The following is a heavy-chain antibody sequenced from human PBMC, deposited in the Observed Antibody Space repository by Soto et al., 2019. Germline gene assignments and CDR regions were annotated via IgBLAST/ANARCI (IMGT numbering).Heavy chain of an antibody. D-gene: IGHD6-13*01. CDR2: IYYSGST. V-gene: IGHV4-59*01. CDR3: ARELSGRGGSSSWYDSYFDY. J-gene: IGHJ4*02. Sequence: SEPRSLTCPVSARYIRRYYVIWIRQPPGKGLEWIGYIYYSGSTNYNPSLKSRVTISVDRSKNQFSLKLSSVTAADTAVYYCARELSGRGGSSSWYDSYFDYWGQGTPVTVSS. CDR1: ARYIRRYY.